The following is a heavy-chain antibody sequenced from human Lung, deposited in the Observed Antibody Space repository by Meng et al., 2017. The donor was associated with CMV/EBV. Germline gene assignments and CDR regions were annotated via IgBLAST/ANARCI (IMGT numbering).Heavy chain of an antibody. V-gene: IGHV2-5*02. Sequence: QTPWEQYAPPFVKPTQTLTMNGHFSGFPLSTGGVGVGWIRQPPGKALEWLALIYWDDDKRYSPSLKSRLTITKDTSKNQVVLTMTNMDPVDTATYYCAHESSGTYFDYWGQGTLVTVSS. D-gene: IGHD3-22*01. CDR2: IYWDDDK. CDR1: GFPLSTGGVG. J-gene: IGHJ4*02. CDR3: AHESSGTYFDY.